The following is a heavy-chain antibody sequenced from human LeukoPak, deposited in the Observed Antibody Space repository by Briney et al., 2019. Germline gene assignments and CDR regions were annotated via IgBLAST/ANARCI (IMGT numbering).Heavy chain of an antibody. D-gene: IGHD6-6*01. J-gene: IGHJ4*02. CDR1: GASINSGAYY. V-gene: IGHV4-61*08. Sequence: SQTLSLTCTVSGASINSGAYYWNWIRQHPGTGLEWIGYIYYSGSTNYNPSLKSRVTISVDTSKNQFSLKLSSVTAADTAVYYCARGGSSSGRIDYWGQGTLVTVSS. CDR2: IYYSGST. CDR3: ARGGSSSGRIDY.